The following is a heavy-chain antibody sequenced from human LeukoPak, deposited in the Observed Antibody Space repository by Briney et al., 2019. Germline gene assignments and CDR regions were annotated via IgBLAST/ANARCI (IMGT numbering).Heavy chain of an antibody. D-gene: IGHD6-13*01. CDR3: ARTIIGSAGLDY. V-gene: IGHV3-7*01. J-gene: IGHJ4*02. Sequence: GGSLRVSCAASGFIFSTYWMGWVRQAPGKGLEWVANIKEDGSEKFYVDSVEGRFTISRDNAKNSLYLQMNSLTAEDTAVYYCARTIIGSAGLDYWGQGTLVTVSS. CDR1: GFIFSTYW. CDR2: IKEDGSEK.